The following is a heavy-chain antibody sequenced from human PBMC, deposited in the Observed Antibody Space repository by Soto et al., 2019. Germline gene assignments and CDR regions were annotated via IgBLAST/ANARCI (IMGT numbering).Heavy chain of an antibody. J-gene: IGHJ4*02. CDR2: IYSGGST. Sequence: QSGGSLRLSCAASGFTVIRNYMSWGRQAPGKGLEWVSVIYSGGSTYYADSVKGRFTISRDNSKNTLYLQMNSLRAEDTAVYYCARDGFGTFGVVIPFDYWGQGTLVTVSS. V-gene: IGHV3-53*01. CDR3: ARDGFGTFGVVIPFDY. D-gene: IGHD3-3*01. CDR1: GFTVIRNY.